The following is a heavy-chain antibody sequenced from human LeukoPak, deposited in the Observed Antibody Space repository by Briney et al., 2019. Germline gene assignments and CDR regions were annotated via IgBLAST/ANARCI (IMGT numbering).Heavy chain of an antibody. CDR1: GYIFTNYW. CDR2: IYPADSDT. Sequence: GESLKISCQVSGYIFTNYWIGWVRQMPGKGLESMWVIYPADSDTTYSPSFQGQVTISADKSINTVYLQWSSLKASDTAMYYCARQSRDGSKTRGYFFDYWGQGTLVTVSS. CDR3: ARQSRDGSKTRGYFFDY. J-gene: IGHJ4*02. V-gene: IGHV5-51*01. D-gene: IGHD3-10*01.